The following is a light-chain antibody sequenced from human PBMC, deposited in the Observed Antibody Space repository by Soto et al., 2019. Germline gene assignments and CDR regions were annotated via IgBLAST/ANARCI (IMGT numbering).Light chain of an antibody. CDR2: KAS. CDR3: HQRQSWPRT. CDR1: QSISSW. J-gene: IGKJ1*01. Sequence: SQSISSWLAWYQQKPGKAPKLLIYKASSLESGVPSRFSGSGSGTEFTLTISSLQPDDFAVYYCHQRQSWPRTLGQGTKVDIK. V-gene: IGKV1-5*03.